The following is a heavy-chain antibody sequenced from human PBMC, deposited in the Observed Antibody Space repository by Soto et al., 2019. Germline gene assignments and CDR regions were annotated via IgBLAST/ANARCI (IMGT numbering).Heavy chain of an antibody. CDR3: ARSSVAAAGTLGN. J-gene: IGHJ4*02. D-gene: IGHD6-13*01. CDR2: IIPVLGVA. Sequence: QVQLVQSGAEVKKPGSSVKVSCKASGGTLNSYTINWVRQAPGHGPEWLGRIIPVLGVANYAQTFQGRVTITADKSTSTVYMELPSLRSEDTAVYYCARSSVAAAGTLGNWGPGTLVTVSS. V-gene: IGHV1-69*02. CDR1: GGTLNSYT.